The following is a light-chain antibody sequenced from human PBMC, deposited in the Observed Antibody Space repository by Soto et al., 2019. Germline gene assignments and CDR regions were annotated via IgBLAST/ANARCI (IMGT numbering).Light chain of an antibody. Sequence: EIVMTQSPATLSVSPGERATLSCRASQSVSSNLAWYQQKPGQAPRLLIYGASNRATGIPARFSGSGSGTEFTLTISSLQSEDFSIYYCQQYKNWPVTFGPGTKVDIK. CDR1: QSVSSN. J-gene: IGKJ3*01. V-gene: IGKV3-15*01. CDR2: GAS. CDR3: QQYKNWPVT.